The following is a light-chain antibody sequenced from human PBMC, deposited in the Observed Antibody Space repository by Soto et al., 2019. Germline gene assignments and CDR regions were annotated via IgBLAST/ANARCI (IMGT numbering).Light chain of an antibody. V-gene: IGLV2-14*03. Sequence: QSVLTQPASVSGSPGQSINIYCTGTSSDIGAYNFVSWYQQHPGKAPKLMLYDFNIRPSGVSNRFSGSKSGNTASLTISGLQAEDEAESYWRSWTNSTSIIFGGGSSVTVL. CDR3: RSWTNSTSII. J-gene: IGLJ2*01. CDR1: SSDIGAYNF. CDR2: DFN.